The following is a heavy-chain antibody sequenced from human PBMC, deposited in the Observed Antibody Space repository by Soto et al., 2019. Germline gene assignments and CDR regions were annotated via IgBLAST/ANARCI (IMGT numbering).Heavy chain of an antibody. J-gene: IGHJ6*03. V-gene: IGHV4-34*01. CDR3: ARAGPSRIAAAGFPRGYMDV. Sequence: ASETLSLTCAVYGGSFSGYYWSWIRQPPGKGLEWIGEINHSGSTNYNPSLKSRVTISVDTSKNQFSLKLSSVTAADTAVYYCARAGPSRIAAAGFPRGYMDVWGKGTTVTVSS. CDR1: GGSFSGYY. CDR2: INHSGST. D-gene: IGHD6-13*01.